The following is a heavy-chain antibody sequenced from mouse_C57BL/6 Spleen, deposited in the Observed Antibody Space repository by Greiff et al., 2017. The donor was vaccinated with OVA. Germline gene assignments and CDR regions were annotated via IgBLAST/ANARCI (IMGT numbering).Heavy chain of an antibody. J-gene: IGHJ2*01. V-gene: IGHV1-18*01. CDR2: INPNNGGT. Sequence: EVKLMESGPELVKPGASVKIPCKASGYTFTDYNMDWVKQSHGKSLEWIGDINPNNGGTIYNQKFKGKATLTVDKSSSTAYMELRSLTSEDTAVYYCARKYFYYLDYWGQGTTLTVSS. CDR1: GYTFTDYN. CDR3: ARKYFYYLDY. D-gene: IGHD5-1*01.